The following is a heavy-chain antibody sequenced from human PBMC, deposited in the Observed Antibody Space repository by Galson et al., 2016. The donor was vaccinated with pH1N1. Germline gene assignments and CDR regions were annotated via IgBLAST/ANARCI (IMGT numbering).Heavy chain of an antibody. CDR3: ARDNYEFWGGYETFDL. J-gene: IGHJ3*01. D-gene: IGHD3-3*01. V-gene: IGHV3-48*04. Sequence: SLRLSCAATAIHFKRYGMNWVRQAPGKGLEWIVYISSTSSNIHYADSVKGRFTVSRDNARNSVYLQMSSLRVEDTALYYCARDNYEFWGGYETFDLWGEGTMVTVSS. CDR1: AIHFKRYG. CDR2: ISSTSSNI.